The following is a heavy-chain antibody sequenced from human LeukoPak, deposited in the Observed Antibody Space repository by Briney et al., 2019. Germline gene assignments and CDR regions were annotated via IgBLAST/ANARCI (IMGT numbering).Heavy chain of an antibody. CDR1: GGSISSYY. CDR3: ARDRYYYDSSGYIRFDY. CDR2: IHTSGST. Sequence: SGTLSLTCTVSGGSISSYYWSRIRQPAGKGLEWIGRIHTSGSTNYNPSLKSRVAMSADTSKNQFSLKLSSVTAADTAVYYCARDRYYYDSSGYIRFDYWGQGTLVTVSS. V-gene: IGHV4-4*07. J-gene: IGHJ4*02. D-gene: IGHD3-22*01.